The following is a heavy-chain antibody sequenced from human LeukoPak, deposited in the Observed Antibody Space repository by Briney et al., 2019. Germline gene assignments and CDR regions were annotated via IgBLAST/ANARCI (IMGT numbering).Heavy chain of an antibody. CDR3: ARAAGLFSSSFDY. V-gene: IGHV3-20*04. CDR1: GFTFDDHG. CDR2: INWNGGST. Sequence: RPGGSLRLSCAASGFTFDDHGMTWVRQVPGKGLEWVSGINWNGGSTGYADSVRGRFTISRDNAKNSLYLEVISLRAEDTALYYCARAAGLFSSSFDYWGQGTLVTVSS. D-gene: IGHD6-6*01. J-gene: IGHJ4*02.